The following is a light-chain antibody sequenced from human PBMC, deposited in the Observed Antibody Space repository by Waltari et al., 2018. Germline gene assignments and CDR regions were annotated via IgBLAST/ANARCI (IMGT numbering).Light chain of an antibody. CDR3: GSYGSRTI. V-gene: IGLV2-14*03. Sequence: QSALTQPASVSGSPGQSITISCTGTSNDIGAHNYVSWYQHHPGKAPKLIIYNVSNRPSGVSNRFSGSKSGYTASLTISGLQAEDEADYFCGSYGSRTIFGGGTKLTVL. CDR2: NVS. CDR1: SNDIGAHNY. J-gene: IGLJ2*01.